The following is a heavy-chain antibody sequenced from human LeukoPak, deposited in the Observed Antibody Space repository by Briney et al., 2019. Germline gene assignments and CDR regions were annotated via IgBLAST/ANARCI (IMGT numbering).Heavy chain of an antibody. CDR1: GYTFTSYA. CDR2: SNAGNGNT. D-gene: IGHD5-18*01. Sequence: ASVKVSCKASGYTFTSYAMHWVRQAPGQRLEWMGWSNAGNGNTKYSQEFQGRVTMTRDTSTSTVYMELSSLRSEDTAVYYCARDLRVDTAMVTLLPDYWGQGTLVTVSS. V-gene: IGHV1-3*02. J-gene: IGHJ4*02. CDR3: ARDLRVDTAMVTLLPDY.